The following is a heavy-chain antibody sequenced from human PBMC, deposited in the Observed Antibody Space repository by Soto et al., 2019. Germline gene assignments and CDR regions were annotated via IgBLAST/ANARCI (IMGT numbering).Heavy chain of an antibody. V-gene: IGHV3-21*01. J-gene: IGHJ4*02. CDR1: GFTFTRYI. Sequence: LRLSCAASGFTFTRYIMNWVRQAPGKGLEGVSSISSTTNYIYYADAMKGRFTVSRGNAKNSVYLEMNSLSAEDTAVYYCARESADLTPNFHYCGQRPLVAVSS. CDR2: ISSTTNYI. CDR3: ARESADLTPNFHY.